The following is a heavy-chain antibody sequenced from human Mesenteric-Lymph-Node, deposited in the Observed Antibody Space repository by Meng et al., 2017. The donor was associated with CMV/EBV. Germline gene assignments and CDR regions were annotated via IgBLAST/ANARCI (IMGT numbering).Heavy chain of an antibody. CDR3: ARHQRWLKSEGGFNY. Sequence: QVPQQPLGAGLLKPSETLSLPCAVYGGSFSGYYWSGTRQPPGKGLGWIGEINHSGSTNYNPSLKSRVTISVDTSKNQFSLKLSSVTAADTAVYYCARHQRWLKSEGGFNYWGQGTLVTVSS. J-gene: IGHJ4*02. CDR1: GGSFSGYY. D-gene: IGHD4-23*01. CDR2: INHSGST. V-gene: IGHV4-34*01.